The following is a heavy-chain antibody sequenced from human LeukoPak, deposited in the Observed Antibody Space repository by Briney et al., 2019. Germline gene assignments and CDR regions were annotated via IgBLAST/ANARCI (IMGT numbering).Heavy chain of an antibody. CDR3: ARDLDVVVPAAVAFDI. CDR2: ISSSGSTI. CDR1: GFTFSDYY. Sequence: GGSLRLSYAASGFTFSDYYMSWIRQAPGKGLEWVSYISSSGSTIYYADSVKGRFTISRDNAKNSLYLQMNSLRAEDTAVYYCARDLDVVVPAAVAFDIWGQGTMVTVSS. D-gene: IGHD2-2*01. J-gene: IGHJ3*02. V-gene: IGHV3-11*01.